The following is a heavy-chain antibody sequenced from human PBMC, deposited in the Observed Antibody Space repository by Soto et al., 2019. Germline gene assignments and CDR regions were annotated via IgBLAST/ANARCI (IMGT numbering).Heavy chain of an antibody. D-gene: IGHD6-19*01. J-gene: IGHJ6*02. V-gene: IGHV4-59*01. Sequence: PSETLSLTCTVSGGSISSYYWSWIRQPPGKGLEWIGYIYYSGSTNYNPSLKSRVTISVDTPKNQFSLKLSSVTAADTAVYYCARITGLGEWLVNYYYYGMDVWGQGTTVTVSS. CDR1: GGSISSYY. CDR3: ARITGLGEWLVNYYYYGMDV. CDR2: IYYSGST.